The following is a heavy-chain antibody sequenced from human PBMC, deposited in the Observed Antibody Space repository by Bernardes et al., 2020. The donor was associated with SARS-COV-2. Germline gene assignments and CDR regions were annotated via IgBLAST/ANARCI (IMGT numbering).Heavy chain of an antibody. CDR1: GFTFSSYA. J-gene: IGHJ4*02. Sequence: GGSLRLSCAASGFTFSSYAMHWVRQPPGKGLEWVSSISGAGGDGGDATTYYADSVKGRFTISRDNSKNTFYLQMNSLRAEDTGVYFCAKAPSNIGWSAHYYFDYWGQGSLVTVSS. CDR2: ISGAGGDGGDATT. D-gene: IGHD6-19*01. CDR3: AKAPSNIGWSAHYYFDY. V-gene: IGHV3-23*01.